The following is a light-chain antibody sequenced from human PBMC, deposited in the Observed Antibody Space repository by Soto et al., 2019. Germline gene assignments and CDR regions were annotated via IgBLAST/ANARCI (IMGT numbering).Light chain of an antibody. Sequence: EVVLTQSPVTLSLSPGERATLSCRASETVGTLLAWYQQQPGQAPRILIYDAYVRAPGIPARFSGSGSGTDFTLTISSLELEDCAVYYCLQRANWAYTFGQGTRLDIK. V-gene: IGKV3-11*01. CDR2: DAY. J-gene: IGKJ2*01. CDR1: ETVGTL. CDR3: LQRANWAYT.